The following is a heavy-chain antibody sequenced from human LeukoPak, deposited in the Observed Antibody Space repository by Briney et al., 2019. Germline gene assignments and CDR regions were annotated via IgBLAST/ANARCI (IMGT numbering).Heavy chain of an antibody. CDR3: ARVSTYYYGSGSYYRGGWFDP. CDR2: ISYDGSNK. CDR1: GFTFSSYG. Sequence: GGSLRLSCAASGFTFSSYGMHWVRQAPGKGLEWVAVISYDGSNKYYADSVKGRFTISRDNSKNMLYLQMNSLRAEDTAVYYCARVSTYYYGSGSYYRGGWFDPWGQGTLVTVSS. D-gene: IGHD3-10*01. J-gene: IGHJ5*02. V-gene: IGHV3-30*03.